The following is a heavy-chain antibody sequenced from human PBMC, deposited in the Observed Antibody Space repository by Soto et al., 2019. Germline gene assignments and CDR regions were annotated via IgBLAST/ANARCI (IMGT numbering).Heavy chain of an antibody. V-gene: IGHV4-4*02. CDR2: IYHSGST. D-gene: IGHD2-15*01. J-gene: IGHJ4*02. CDR3: ARDKGWYRRWSYFDY. Sequence: QVQLQESGPGLVKPSGTLSLTCAVSGGSISSSNWWSWVRQPPGKGLEWIGEIYHSGSTNYNPSLKSRGTISVDKSKNQFSLKLSSVTAADTAVYYWARDKGWYRRWSYFDYWGQGTLVTVSS. CDR1: GGSISSSNW.